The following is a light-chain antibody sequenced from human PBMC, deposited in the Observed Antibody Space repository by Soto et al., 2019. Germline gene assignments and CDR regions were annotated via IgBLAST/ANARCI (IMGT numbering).Light chain of an antibody. J-gene: IGKJ1*01. CDR2: KAS. Sequence: DIQMTQSPSTLSASVGDRVTMTSRAGQSISSWLAWYQQKPGKAPKVLIYKASILESGVPSRFSGSGSGTEFTLTISSLQPDDFASYYCHQYNSYSRTFGQGTKVEI. CDR3: HQYNSYSRT. V-gene: IGKV1-5*03. CDR1: QSISSW.